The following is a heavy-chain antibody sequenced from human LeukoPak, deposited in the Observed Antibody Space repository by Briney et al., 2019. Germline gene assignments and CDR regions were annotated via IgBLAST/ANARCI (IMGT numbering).Heavy chain of an antibody. CDR1: GFTFSTYW. CDR3: ARDKVVGPTYFDS. V-gene: IGHV3-7*05. J-gene: IGHJ4*02. Sequence: PGGSLRLSCAASGFTFSTYWMSCVRQAPGKGLESAANINQDGREKYYVDSVKGRFTISRDNAKNSLYLQLDSLRAEDTAVYYCARDKVVGPTYFDSWGQGTLVTASS. CDR2: INQDGREK. D-gene: IGHD1-26*01.